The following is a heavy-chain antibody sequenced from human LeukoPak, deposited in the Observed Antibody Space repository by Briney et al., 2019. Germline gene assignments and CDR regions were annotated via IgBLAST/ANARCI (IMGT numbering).Heavy chain of an antibody. CDR1: GGSISSYY. D-gene: IGHD3-22*01. J-gene: IGHJ3*02. Sequence: PSETLSLTCTVSGGSISSYYWSWIRQPAGKGLEWIGRIYTSGSTNYNPSLKSRVTMPVDTSKNQFSLKLSSVTAADTAVYYCARGAFPYYDSSGYYGAFDIWGQGTMVTVSS. V-gene: IGHV4-4*07. CDR3: ARGAFPYYDSSGYYGAFDI. CDR2: IYTSGST.